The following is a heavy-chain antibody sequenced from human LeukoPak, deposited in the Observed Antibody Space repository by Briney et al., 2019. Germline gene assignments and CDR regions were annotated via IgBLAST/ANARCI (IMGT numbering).Heavy chain of an antibody. CDR2: IYYSGST. Sequence: PSETLSLTCTVSGGSISSYYWSWIRQPPGKGLEWIGYIYYSGSTNYNPSLNSRVTISVDTSKNQFSLKLSSVTAADTAVYYCARDLEGSSSCWGQGTLVTVSS. CDR3: ARDLEGSSSC. CDR1: GGSISSYY. V-gene: IGHV4-59*01. J-gene: IGHJ4*02. D-gene: IGHD6-13*01.